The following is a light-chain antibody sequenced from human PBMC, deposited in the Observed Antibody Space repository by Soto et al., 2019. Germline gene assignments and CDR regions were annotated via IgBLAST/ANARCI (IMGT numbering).Light chain of an antibody. CDR2: EVS. J-gene: IGLJ1*01. CDR3: SSYTSMTTLV. Sequence: QSVLPQPASVSGSPGQSITISCTGTSSEVGGYIYVSWYRQHPGKAPKPIIYEVSNRPSGVSNRFSGSKSGNTASLTISGLQAEYEVDYYCSSYTSMTTLVFGTGTKVTVL. CDR1: SSEVGGYIY. V-gene: IGLV2-14*01.